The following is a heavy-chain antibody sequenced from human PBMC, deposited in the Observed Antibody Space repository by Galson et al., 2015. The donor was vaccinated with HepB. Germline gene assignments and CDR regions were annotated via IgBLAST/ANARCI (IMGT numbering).Heavy chain of an antibody. CDR1: GFTFSTYV. Sequence: SLRLSCAASGFTFSTYVMSWVRQPPGKGLEWVSTVSESGGSANYADSVKGRFIISRDNSKNTLYLQMNSPRVEDTAVYYCAKGAFGVVTTIDYYFYYMDVCGKGTTVTVSS. CDR3: AKGAFGVVTTIDYYFYYMDV. J-gene: IGHJ6*03. V-gene: IGHV3-23*01. CDR2: VSESGGSA. D-gene: IGHD3-3*01.